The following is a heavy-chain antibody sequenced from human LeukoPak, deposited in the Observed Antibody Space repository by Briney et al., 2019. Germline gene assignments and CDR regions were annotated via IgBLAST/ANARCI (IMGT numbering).Heavy chain of an antibody. CDR1: GFTFSNYA. D-gene: IGHD6-19*01. CDR3: ARERTYSSAWTPLDYFDY. Sequence: GGSLRLSCAASGFTFSNYAMHWVRQAPGKGLEWVAFIRYDGDNKNYTDSVKGRFTISRDNSKNMVHLQMNSLRAEDTAVYYCARERTYSSAWTPLDYFDYWGQGTLVTVSS. J-gene: IGHJ4*02. V-gene: IGHV3-30*02. CDR2: IRYDGDNK.